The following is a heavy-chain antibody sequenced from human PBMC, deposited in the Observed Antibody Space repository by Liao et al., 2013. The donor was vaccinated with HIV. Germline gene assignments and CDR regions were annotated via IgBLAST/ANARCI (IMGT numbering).Heavy chain of an antibody. CDR2: IYYRGTT. CDR1: GDSISGSSFY. Sequence: QLQLRESGPGLAKPSETLSLTCTVSGDSISGSSFYWGWVRQPPGKGLQWIGSIYYRGTTNYNPTLRNRVTVSVDTSKNQFSLKLSSVTAADTAVYYCARVDQYYDYWRGYENWFDPWGQGTLVTVSS. J-gene: IGHJ5*02. D-gene: IGHD3-3*01. V-gene: IGHV4-39*07. CDR3: ARVDQYYDYWRGYENWFDP.